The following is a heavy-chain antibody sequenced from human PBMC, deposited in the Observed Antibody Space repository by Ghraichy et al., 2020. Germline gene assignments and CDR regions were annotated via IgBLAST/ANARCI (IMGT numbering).Heavy chain of an antibody. J-gene: IGHJ4*02. CDR2: IYYSGST. D-gene: IGHD6-6*01. CDR3: ARAYSSSPHYFDY. Sequence: SETLSLTCTVSGGSISSYYWSWIRQPPGKGLEWIGYIYYSGSTNYNPSLKSRVTISVDTSKNQFSLKLSSVTAADTAVYYCARAYSSSPHYFDYWGQGTLVTVSS. V-gene: IGHV4-59*01. CDR1: GGSISSYY.